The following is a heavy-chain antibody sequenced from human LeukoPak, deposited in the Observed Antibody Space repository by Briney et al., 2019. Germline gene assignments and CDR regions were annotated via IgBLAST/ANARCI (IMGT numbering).Heavy chain of an antibody. V-gene: IGHV1-3*01. Sequence: ASVKVSCKASEYSFTSYSLHWLRQAPGQRLEWMGRINPGNGKTKYSQKFQDRVTITRDTSATTAYMELSSLRSEDTAVYYCARAGTIFGVVERDWFDPWGQGTLVTVSS. J-gene: IGHJ5*02. D-gene: IGHD3-3*01. CDR3: ARAGTIFGVVERDWFDP. CDR2: INPGNGKT. CDR1: EYSFTSYS.